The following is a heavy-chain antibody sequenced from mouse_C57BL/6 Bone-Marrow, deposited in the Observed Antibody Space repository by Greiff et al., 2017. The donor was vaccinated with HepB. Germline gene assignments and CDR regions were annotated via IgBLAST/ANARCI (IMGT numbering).Heavy chain of an antibody. V-gene: IGHV1-26*01. D-gene: IGHD2-4*01. Sequence: EVQLQQSGPELVKPGASVKISCKASGYTFTDYYMNWVKQSHGKSLEWIGDINPNNGGTSYNQKFKGKATLTVDKSSSTAYMELRSLTSEDSAVYYCARWGNYDYGGSAWFAYWGQGTLVTVSA. CDR3: ARWGNYDYGGSAWFAY. J-gene: IGHJ3*01. CDR2: INPNNGGT. CDR1: GYTFTDYY.